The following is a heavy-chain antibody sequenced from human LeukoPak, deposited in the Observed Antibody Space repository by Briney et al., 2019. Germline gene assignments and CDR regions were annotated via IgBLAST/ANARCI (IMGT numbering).Heavy chain of an antibody. CDR2: ISSSSSYI. CDR1: GYTFTGYY. Sequence: SCKASGYTFTGYYVHWVRQAPGKGLEWVSSISSSSSYIYYADSVKGRFTISRDNAKNSLYLQMNSLRAEDTAVYYCARDDIYRGFDYWGQGTLVTVSS. CDR3: ARDDIYRGFDY. J-gene: IGHJ4*02. V-gene: IGHV3-21*01. D-gene: IGHD3-9*01.